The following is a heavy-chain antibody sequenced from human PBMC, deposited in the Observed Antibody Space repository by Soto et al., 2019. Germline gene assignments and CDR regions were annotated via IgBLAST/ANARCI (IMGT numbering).Heavy chain of an antibody. CDR3: ARAPILVGVTPHENYFVS. CDR1: VGTFSNSV. V-gene: IGHV1-69*13. Sequence: GASVKVSCKASVGTFSNSVISWVRQARGQGREWMGGSIPIFGTANYAQKFQGRVTIIADESTSTAYMEVTSLRSEDTAVYYCARAPILVGVTPHENYFVSWGQGTLVTVSS. J-gene: IGHJ4*02. D-gene: IGHD3-3*01. CDR2: SIPIFGTA.